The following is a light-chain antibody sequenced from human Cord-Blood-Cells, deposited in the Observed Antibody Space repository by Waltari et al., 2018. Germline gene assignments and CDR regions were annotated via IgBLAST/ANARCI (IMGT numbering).Light chain of an antibody. Sequence: QPRSVSGSPGQSVTISCTGTSSDVGGYNYVSWYQQHPGKAPKLMIYDVSKRPSGVPDRFSGSKSGNTASLTISGLQAEDEADYYCCSYAGSYTGVFGGGTKLTVL. V-gene: IGLV2-11*01. CDR2: DVS. J-gene: IGLJ3*02. CDR1: SSDVGGYNY. CDR3: CSYAGSYTGV.